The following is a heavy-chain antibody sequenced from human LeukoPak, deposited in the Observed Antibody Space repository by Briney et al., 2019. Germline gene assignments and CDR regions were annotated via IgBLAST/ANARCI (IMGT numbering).Heavy chain of an antibody. V-gene: IGHV3-33*01. CDR2: IWYDGSNK. J-gene: IGHJ4*02. CDR3: ARGGHTAIGY. D-gene: IGHD5-18*01. Sequence: GGSLRLSCAASGFTFSSYGMHWVRQAPGTGLEWVAVIWYDGSNKYYADSVKGRFTVSRDNSKNTLYLQMNSLRAEDTAVYYCARGGHTAIGYWGQGTLVTVSS. CDR1: GFTFSSYG.